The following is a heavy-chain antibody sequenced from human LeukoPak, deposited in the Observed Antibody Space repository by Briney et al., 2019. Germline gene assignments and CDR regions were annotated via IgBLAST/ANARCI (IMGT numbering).Heavy chain of an antibody. CDR2: IDPSDSYT. V-gene: IGHV5-10-1*01. Sequence: GESLKISCKASGFSFASYWISWVRQMPGKGLEWMGRIDPSDSYTNYSPSFQGHVTISADKSISTAYLQWSSLKASDTAMYYCARTDFYDILTGYWIDYWSQGTLVTVSS. D-gene: IGHD3-9*01. CDR1: GFSFASYW. CDR3: ARTDFYDILTGYWIDY. J-gene: IGHJ4*02.